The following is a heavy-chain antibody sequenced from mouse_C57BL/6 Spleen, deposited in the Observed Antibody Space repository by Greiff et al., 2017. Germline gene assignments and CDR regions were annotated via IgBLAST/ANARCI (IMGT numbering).Heavy chain of an antibody. Sequence: VQLKQSGPELVKPGASVKISCKASGYTFTDYYMNWVKQSHGKSLEWIGDINPNNGGTSYNQKFKGKATLTVDKSSRTAYMELRSLTSEDSAVYYCARSTYYSNYVYFDDWGQGTTLTVSS. CDR3: ARSTYYSNYVYFDD. V-gene: IGHV1-26*01. J-gene: IGHJ2*01. CDR2: INPNNGGT. D-gene: IGHD2-5*01. CDR1: GYTFTDYY.